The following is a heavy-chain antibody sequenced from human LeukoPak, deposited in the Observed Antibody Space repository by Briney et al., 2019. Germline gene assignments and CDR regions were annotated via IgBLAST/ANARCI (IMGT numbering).Heavy chain of an antibody. CDR3: ARDYYGSGSYYKGSGFLY. CDR2: ISSSSSYI. V-gene: IGHV3-21*01. J-gene: IGHJ4*02. Sequence: GSLRLSCAASGFTFSSYSMNWVRQAPGKGLEWVSSISSSSSYIYYADSVKGRFTIPRDNAKNSLYLQMNSLRAEDTAVYYCARDYYGSGSYYKGSGFLYWGQGTLVTVSS. D-gene: IGHD3-10*01. CDR1: GFTFSSYS.